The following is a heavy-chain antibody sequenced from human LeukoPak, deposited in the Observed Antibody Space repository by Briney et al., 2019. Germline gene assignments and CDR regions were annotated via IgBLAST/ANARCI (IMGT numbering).Heavy chain of an antibody. CDR3: ARETKNALLWFGELLYPVYFDY. CDR2: INPNSGGT. Sequence: ASVKVSCKAPGYTFTGYYMHWVRQAPGQGLEWMGWINPNSGGTNYAQKFQGRVTMTRDTSISTAYMELSRLRSDDTAVYYCARETKNALLWFGELLYPVYFDYWGQGTLVTVSS. D-gene: IGHD3-10*01. J-gene: IGHJ4*02. V-gene: IGHV1-2*02. CDR1: GYTFTGYY.